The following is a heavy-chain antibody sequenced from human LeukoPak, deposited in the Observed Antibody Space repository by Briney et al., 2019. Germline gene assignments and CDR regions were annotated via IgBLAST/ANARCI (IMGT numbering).Heavy chain of an antibody. D-gene: IGHD2-21*02. V-gene: IGHV3-11*01. J-gene: IGHJ4*02. CDR1: GFTFSDYY. CDR3: ARDRAYCGGDCWDFDY. CDR2: ISSSGSTI. Sequence: GGSLRLSCAASGFTFSDYYMSWIRQAPGKGLEWVSYISSSGSTIYYADSVKGRFTISRDNAKNSLYLQMNSLRAEDTAVYYCARDRAYCGGDCWDFDYWGQGTLVTVSS.